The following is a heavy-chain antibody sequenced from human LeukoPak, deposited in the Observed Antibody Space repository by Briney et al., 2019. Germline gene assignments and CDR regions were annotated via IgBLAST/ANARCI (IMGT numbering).Heavy chain of an antibody. D-gene: IGHD3-10*01. J-gene: IGHJ4*02. CDR3: AASLWFGIYPEY. Sequence: SETLSLTCAVYSGSFSGYYWTWFRQPPGKGLEWIGEFNHNWGAKYNPSLQSRVTISVDTSSNHLSLSLNSVTTADTAVYYCAASLWFGIYPEYWGQGSLVTVSS. CDR1: SGSFSGYY. CDR2: FNHNWGA. V-gene: IGHV4-34*01.